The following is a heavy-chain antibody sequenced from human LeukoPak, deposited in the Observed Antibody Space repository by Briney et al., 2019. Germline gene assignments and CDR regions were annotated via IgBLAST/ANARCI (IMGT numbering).Heavy chain of an antibody. CDR3: ARGDYYDFWSGSYYFDY. CDR2: IIPIFGTA. V-gene: IGHV1-69*05. Sequence: GSSVKVSCKASGGTFSSYAISWERQAPGQGLEWMGGIIPIFGTANYAQKFQGRVTITTDESTSTAYMELSSLRSEDTAVYYCARGDYYDFWSGSYYFDYWGQGTLVTVSS. J-gene: IGHJ4*02. CDR1: GGTFSSYA. D-gene: IGHD3-3*01.